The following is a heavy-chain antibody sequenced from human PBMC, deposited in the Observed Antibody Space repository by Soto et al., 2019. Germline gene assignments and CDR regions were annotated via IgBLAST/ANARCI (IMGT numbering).Heavy chain of an antibody. V-gene: IGHV3-23*01. CDR2: ISGSGGST. Sequence: LEYISAISGSGGSTYYEDSVKGRFTISRDNSKNTLYMQMNSLRAVEKAVYFCARLFFFQAEDGIRDTVPGSAFLLNRSSDL. CDR3: ARLFFFQAEDGIRDTVPGSAFLLNRSSDL. J-gene: IGHJ2*01. D-gene: IGHD2-15*01.